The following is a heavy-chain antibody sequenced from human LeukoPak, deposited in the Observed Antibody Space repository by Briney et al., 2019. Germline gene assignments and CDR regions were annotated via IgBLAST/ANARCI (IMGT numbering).Heavy chain of an antibody. D-gene: IGHD3-22*01. CDR1: GYTFTGYY. CDR3: ARGGSRYDSSGYYLAY. V-gene: IGHV1-2*02. CDR2: INPNSGGT. Sequence: ASVKVSCKASGYTFTGYYMHWVRQAPGQGLEWMGWINPNSGGTNYAQKFQGRVTMTRDTSISTAYMELSRLRSDDTAVYYCARGGSRYDSSGYYLAYWGQGTLVTVSS. J-gene: IGHJ4*02.